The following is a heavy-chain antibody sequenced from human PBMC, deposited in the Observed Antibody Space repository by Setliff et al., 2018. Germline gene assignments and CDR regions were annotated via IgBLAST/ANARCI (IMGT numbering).Heavy chain of an antibody. J-gene: IGHJ4*02. CDR1: GDYISSQY. CDR3: ARDNWAAAGIFDY. CDR2: ISNRGST. Sequence: SETLSLTCTVSGDYISSQYWSWIRQPPGKGLEWIGYISNRGSTDYNPSLKSRVTISVDTSKNQFSLKLSSVTAADTAVYYCARDNWAAAGIFDYWGQGTLVTVSS. D-gene: IGHD6-13*01. V-gene: IGHV4-59*11.